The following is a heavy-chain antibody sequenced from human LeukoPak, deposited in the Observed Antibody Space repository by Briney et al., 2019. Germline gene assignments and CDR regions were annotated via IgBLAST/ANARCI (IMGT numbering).Heavy chain of an antibody. D-gene: IGHD1-26*01. Sequence: PSETLSLTCAVYGGSFSGYYWSWIRQPPGKGLEWIGEINHSGSTNYNPSLKSRVTISVDTSKNQFSLKLSSVTAADTAVYYCARVSGSEGAFDIWGQGTMVTVSS. CDR3: ARVSGSEGAFDI. CDR1: GGSFSGYY. CDR2: INHSGST. J-gene: IGHJ3*02. V-gene: IGHV4-34*01.